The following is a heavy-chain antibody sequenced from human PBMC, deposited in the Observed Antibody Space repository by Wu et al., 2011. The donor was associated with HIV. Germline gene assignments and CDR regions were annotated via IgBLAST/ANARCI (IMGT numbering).Heavy chain of an antibody. J-gene: IGHJ6*03. V-gene: IGHV1-69*14. D-gene: IGHD3-3*01. CDR1: GGTFNNYA. Sequence: QVQVVQSGAEVKKPGSSVKVSCKASGGTFNNYAISWVRQAPGQGLEWMGGIIPIFGTANYAQKFQGRVTITADKSTSTAYMELSSLRSEDTAVYYCARDHYDFWSGYPTPRQHYYYYYYMDVWGKGTTVTVSS. CDR2: IIPIFGTA. CDR3: ARDHYDFWSGYPTPRQHYYYYYYMDV.